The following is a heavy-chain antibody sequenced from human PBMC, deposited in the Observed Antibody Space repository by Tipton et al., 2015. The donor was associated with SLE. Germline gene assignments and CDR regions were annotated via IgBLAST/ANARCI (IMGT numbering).Heavy chain of an antibody. CDR1: GDSITNSNYN. CDR2: ISTRGST. CDR3: ARAPPLSFYDY. J-gene: IGHJ4*02. D-gene: IGHD1-26*01. V-gene: IGHV4-61*09. Sequence: TLSLTCTVSGDSITNSNYNWGWIRQSPGKGLEWIGHISTRGSTNYNPSLKSRVTISIDTSKNQFSLNLSSVTAADTAVYYCARAPPLSFYDYSGQGTLVTVSS.